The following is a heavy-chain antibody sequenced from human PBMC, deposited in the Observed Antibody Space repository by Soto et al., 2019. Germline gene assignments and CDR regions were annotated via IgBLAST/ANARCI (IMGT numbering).Heavy chain of an antibody. D-gene: IGHD6-6*01. CDR2: IIPISGVA. J-gene: IGHJ6*02. CDR1: GGTFSSSA. Sequence: ASVKVSCKASGGTFSSSAISWVRQAPGQGLEWMGGIIPISGVANYAQRFQDRVTIIADESTSTAYMELSSLRSEDTAVYYCATPSIPARPKGGYYYVDVWGQGTTVTGS. CDR3: ATPSIPARPKGGYYYVDV. V-gene: IGHV1-69*13.